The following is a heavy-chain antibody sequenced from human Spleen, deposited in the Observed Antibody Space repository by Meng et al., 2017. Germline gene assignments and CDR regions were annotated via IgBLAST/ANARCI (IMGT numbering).Heavy chain of an antibody. D-gene: IGHD6-19*01. CDR1: GYTSTDYA. CDR3: ARDFTSGSSGDP. CDR2: ITPGNGNT. J-gene: IGHJ5*02. Sequence: QVQLVQSGAEVKKPGASVKVSCKASGYTSTDYAMHWVRQAPGQSLEWMGWITPGNGNTKYSQKFQGRLTLTTDTSASTAFMELSTLRSEDTAVYYCARDFTSGSSGDPWGQGTLVTVSS. V-gene: IGHV1-3*01.